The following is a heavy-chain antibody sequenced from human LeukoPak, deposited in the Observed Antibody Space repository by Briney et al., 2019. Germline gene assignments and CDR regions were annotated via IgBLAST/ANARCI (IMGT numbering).Heavy chain of an antibody. Sequence: ASVKVSCKTSGYTFTNFGINWVRQAPGQGLEWMGWISPFNGNTDYAQNFQGRVTMTTDTSTSTAYMELRSLSSGDTAVYYCARPLSFGVSPLGIWGQGTPVIVPS. J-gene: IGHJ4*02. D-gene: IGHD3-10*01. CDR3: ARPLSFGVSPLGI. V-gene: IGHV1-18*01. CDR2: ISPFNGNT. CDR1: GYTFTNFG.